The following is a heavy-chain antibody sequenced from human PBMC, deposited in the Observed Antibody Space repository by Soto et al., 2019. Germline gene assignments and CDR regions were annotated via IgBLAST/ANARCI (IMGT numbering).Heavy chain of an antibody. D-gene: IGHD3-9*01. V-gene: IGHV5-10-1*01. CDR3: ARGLPSGYDILTGSAGY. Sequence: GESLKISCKGSGYSFTSYWISWVRQMPGKGLEWMGRIDPSDSYTNYSPSFQGHVTISADKSISTAYLQWSSLKASDTAMYYCARGLPSGYDILTGSAGYWGQGTLVTVS. CDR1: GYSFTSYW. CDR2: IDPSDSYT. J-gene: IGHJ4*02.